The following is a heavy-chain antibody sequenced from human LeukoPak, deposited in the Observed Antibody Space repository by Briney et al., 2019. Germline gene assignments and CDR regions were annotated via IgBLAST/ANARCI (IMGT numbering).Heavy chain of an antibody. CDR2: INPNSGGT. CDR3: ARAGVFTSSAYYYYMDV. CDR1: GYTFTGYY. D-gene: IGHD3-22*01. Sequence: ASVKVSCKASGYTFTGYYMHWVRQAPGQGLEWMGRINPNSGGTNYAQKFQGRVTMTRDTSISTAYMELSRLRSDDTAVYYCARAGVFTSSAYYYYMDVWGKGTTVTVSS. J-gene: IGHJ6*03. V-gene: IGHV1-2*06.